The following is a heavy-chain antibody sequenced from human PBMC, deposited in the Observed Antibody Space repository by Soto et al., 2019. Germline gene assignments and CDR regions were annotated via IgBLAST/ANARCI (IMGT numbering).Heavy chain of an antibody. V-gene: IGHV4-31*03. CDR1: GGSISSGGYY. D-gene: IGHD3-10*01. CDR3: ARGGKYYYGSGSYYPDY. Sequence: SETLSLTCTVSGGSISSGGYYWSWIRQHPGKGLEWIGYIYYSGSTYYNPSLKSRVTISVDTSKNQFSLKLSSVTAADTAVYYCARGGKYYYGSGSYYPDYWGQGTLVTVSS. J-gene: IGHJ4*02. CDR2: IYYSGST.